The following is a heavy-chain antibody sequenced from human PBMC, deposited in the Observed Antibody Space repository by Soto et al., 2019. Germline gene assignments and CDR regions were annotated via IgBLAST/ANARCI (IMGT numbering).Heavy chain of an antibody. CDR3: ARDLPYCSSTSCSYYYYGMDV. CDR1: GFTFSSYA. J-gene: IGHJ6*02. D-gene: IGHD2-2*01. CDR2: ISYDGSNK. V-gene: IGHV3-30-3*01. Sequence: QVQLVESGGGVVQPGRSLRLSCAASGFTFSSYAMHWVRQAPGKGLEWVAVISYDGSNKYYADSVKGRFTISRDNSKNMLYLQMNSLRAEDTAVYYCARDLPYCSSTSCSYYYYGMDVWGQGTTVTVSS.